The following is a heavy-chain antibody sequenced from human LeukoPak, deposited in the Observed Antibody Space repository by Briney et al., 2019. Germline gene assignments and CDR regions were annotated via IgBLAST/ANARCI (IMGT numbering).Heavy chain of an antibody. Sequence: SETLSLTCAVEGESFSGYSWTWIRQPPGKGLEWIGEINHSGSTNYNPSPKSRVTISVDTSKNQFSLKLSSVTAADTAVYYCARVMIQDAFDIWGQGTMVTVSS. J-gene: IGHJ3*02. CDR2: INHSGST. CDR1: GESFSGYS. CDR3: ARVMIQDAFDI. D-gene: IGHD2-8*01. V-gene: IGHV4-34*01.